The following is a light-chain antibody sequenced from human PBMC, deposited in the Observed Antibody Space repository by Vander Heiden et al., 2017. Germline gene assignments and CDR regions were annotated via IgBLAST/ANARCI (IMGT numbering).Light chain of an antibody. J-gene: IGKJ2*01. CDR1: QIINSY. Sequence: IVLPPSPATPALSPGESATPSCRTDQIINSYLACYQQQPGPATRPLIYDASNRATCIPARFSGSGSGTDFALTISSLEPEDFAVYYCQQRSNWPPAMYTFGQGTKLEIK. CDR2: DAS. CDR3: QQRSNWPPAMYT. V-gene: IGKV3-11*01.